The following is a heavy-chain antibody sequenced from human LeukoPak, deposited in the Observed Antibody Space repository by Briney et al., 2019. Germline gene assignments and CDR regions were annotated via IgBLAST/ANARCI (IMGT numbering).Heavy chain of an antibody. Sequence: SVKVSCKASGGTFSSYAISWVRQAPGQGLEWMGRIIPIFGTANYAHKFQGRVTMTTDTSTSTAYMELRSLRSDDTAVYYCATRIEYYYDSSGYYYAPLSYWGQGTLVTVSS. CDR3: ATRIEYYYDSSGYYYAPLSY. CDR2: IIPIFGTA. CDR1: GGTFSSYA. J-gene: IGHJ4*02. V-gene: IGHV1-69*05. D-gene: IGHD3-22*01.